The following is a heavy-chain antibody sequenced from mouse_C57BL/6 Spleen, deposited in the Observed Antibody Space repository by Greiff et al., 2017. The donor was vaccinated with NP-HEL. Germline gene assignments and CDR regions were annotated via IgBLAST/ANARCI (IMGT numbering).Heavy chain of an antibody. CDR1: GYTFTDYY. D-gene: IGHD1-1*01. V-gene: IGHV1-76*01. CDR3: ARGGSSYGY. Sequence: QVQLKESGAELVRPGASVKLSCKASGYTFTDYYINWVKQRPGQGLEWIGRIYPGSGNTYYNEKFKGKATLTAEKSSSTAYMQLSSLTSEDSAVYFCARGGSSYGYWGQGTTLTVSS. J-gene: IGHJ2*01. CDR2: IYPGSGNT.